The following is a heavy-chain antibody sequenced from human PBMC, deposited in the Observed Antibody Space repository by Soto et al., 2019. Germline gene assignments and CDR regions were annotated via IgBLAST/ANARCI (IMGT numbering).Heavy chain of an antibody. J-gene: IGHJ4*02. CDR1: GFTFRSYT. CDR2: IRGFSPYT. V-gene: IGHV3-21*01. Sequence: GGSLRLSCVASGFTFRSYTMNWVRQAPGKGLEWVSAIRGFSPYTFYADSVKGRFTISRDNAKNSLYLEMNSLRAEDTAVYYCARESEDLTSNFDYWGQGTLVTVSS. CDR3: ARESEDLTSNFDY.